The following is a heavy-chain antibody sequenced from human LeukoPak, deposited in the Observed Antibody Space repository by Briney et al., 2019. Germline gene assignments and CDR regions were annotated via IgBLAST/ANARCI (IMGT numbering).Heavy chain of an antibody. CDR2: IKEDGSVK. D-gene: IGHD5/OR15-5a*01. J-gene: IGHJ4*02. Sequence: GGSLRLSCAASGITFNDNWMSWVRQAPGKGLEWVANIKEDGSVKYYVDSVKGRFSISRDNAKSSLYLQMSSLRAEDTAVYYCARDVWTYSVEAFDYWGQGALVTVSS. V-gene: IGHV3-7*01. CDR1: GITFNDNW. CDR3: ARDVWTYSVEAFDY.